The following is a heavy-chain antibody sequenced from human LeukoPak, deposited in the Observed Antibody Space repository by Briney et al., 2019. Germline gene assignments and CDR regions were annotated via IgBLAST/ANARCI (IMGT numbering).Heavy chain of an antibody. D-gene: IGHD2-2*01. J-gene: IGHJ5*02. CDR3: AGTSCKGCWFDP. CDR2: INSDGSST. Sequence: GGSLRLSCAASGFTFSSYWMHWVRQAPGKELVWVSRINSDGSSTSYADSVKGRFTISRDNAKNTLYLQMNSLRAEDTAVYYCAGTSCKGCWFDPWGQGTLVTVSS. V-gene: IGHV3-74*01. CDR1: GFTFSSYW.